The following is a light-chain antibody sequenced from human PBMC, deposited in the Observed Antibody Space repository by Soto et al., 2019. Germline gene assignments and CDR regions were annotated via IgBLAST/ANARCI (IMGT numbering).Light chain of an antibody. CDR3: QQGWT. J-gene: IGKJ1*01. Sequence: DIQMTQSPSTRSASVGDRVTITCRASQTSSSWLAWYQQKPGKAPKLLIYKASTLKSGVPSRFSGSGSGTEFTLTISSLQPDDFATYYCQQGWTFGQGTKVDIK. CDR2: KAS. CDR1: QTSSSW. V-gene: IGKV1-5*03.